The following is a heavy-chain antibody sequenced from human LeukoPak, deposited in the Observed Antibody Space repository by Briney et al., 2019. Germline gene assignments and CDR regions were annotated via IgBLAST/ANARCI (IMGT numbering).Heavy chain of an antibody. CDR2: INPNSGDT. Sequence: ASVKVSCKASGYTFTGYYMHWVRQAPGQGLEWMGWINPNSGDTNFAQNFQDRVTMTRDTSISTVYMELRSLRSEDMAVYYCARDSGRGWYEFQWGQGTLVTVSS. CDR1: GYTFTGYY. D-gene: IGHD6-19*01. V-gene: IGHV1-2*02. J-gene: IGHJ4*02. CDR3: ARDSGRGWYEFQ.